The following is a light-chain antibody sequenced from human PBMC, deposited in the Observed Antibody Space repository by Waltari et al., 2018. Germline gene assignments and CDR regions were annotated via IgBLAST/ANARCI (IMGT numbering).Light chain of an antibody. CDR1: QSLVHSNGNTY. CDR3: GQGTHLPFT. CDR2: EVS. V-gene: IGKV2-30*02. J-gene: IGKJ3*01. Sequence: DVMMTQSPLSLPITPGQPASISCRSSQSLVHSNGNTYLSWYQQKPGQPPRRLIYEVSNQYSGVPDRFSGSGAVTDFTLKISRVEAEDVGVYYCGQGTHLPFTFGPGTKLDIK.